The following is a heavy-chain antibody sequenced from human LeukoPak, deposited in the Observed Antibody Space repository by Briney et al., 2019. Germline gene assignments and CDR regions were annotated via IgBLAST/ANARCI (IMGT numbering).Heavy chain of an antibody. V-gene: IGHV3-53*01. Sequence: GGSLRLSCAASGFTVSSNYMSWVRQAPGKGLEWVSVIYSGGSTYYAGSVKGRFTISRDNSKNTLYLQMNSLRAEDTAVYYCARDLWDFSSGYYWFDPWGQGTLVTVSS. CDR2: IYSGGST. J-gene: IGHJ5*02. D-gene: IGHD3-22*01. CDR1: GFTVSSNY. CDR3: ARDLWDFSSGYYWFDP.